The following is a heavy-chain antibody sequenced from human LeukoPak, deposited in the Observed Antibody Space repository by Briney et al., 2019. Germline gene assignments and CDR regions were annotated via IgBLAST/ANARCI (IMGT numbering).Heavy chain of an antibody. CDR3: ARDQGSSGWYSTY. CDR1: GFTFSNYG. Sequence: GGSLRLSCAASGFTFSNYGMHWVRQAPGKGLEWVAFIQDDGSNEYYADSVKGRFTVSRDNSKNTLYLQMNSLRAEDTAVYYCARDQGSSGWYSTYWGQGTLVTVSS. V-gene: IGHV3-30*02. J-gene: IGHJ4*02. CDR2: IQDDGSNE. D-gene: IGHD6-19*01.